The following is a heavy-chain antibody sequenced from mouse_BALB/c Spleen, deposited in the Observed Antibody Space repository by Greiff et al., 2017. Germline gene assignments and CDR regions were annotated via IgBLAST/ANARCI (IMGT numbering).Heavy chain of an antibody. CDR3: ARDCYGRDY. D-gene: IGHD1-1*01. CDR1: GFNIKDYY. CDR2: IDPGNGNT. J-gene: IGHJ2*01. V-gene: IGHV14-1*02. Sequence: VQLQQSGAELVRPGALVKLSCKASGFNIKDYYMHWVKQRPEQGLEWIGWIDPGNGNTKYDPKFQGKASITAATSSNTAYLQLSSLTSEDTAVYYCARDCYGRDYWGQGTTLTVSS.